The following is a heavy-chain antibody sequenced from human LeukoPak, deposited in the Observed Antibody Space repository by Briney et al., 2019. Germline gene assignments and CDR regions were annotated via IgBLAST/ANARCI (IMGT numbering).Heavy chain of an antibody. CDR1: GFTFSAYE. Sequence: GGSLRLSCAASGFTFSAYEMNWVRQAPGKGLEWISYITSSGSTIYYADSVKGRFTISRDNSKNTLYLQMNSLRAEDTAVYYCAKDSGTTNYYDSSGTFDYWGQGTLVTVSS. J-gene: IGHJ4*02. D-gene: IGHD3-22*01. CDR3: AKDSGTTNYYDSSGTFDY. CDR2: ITSSGSTI. V-gene: IGHV3-48*03.